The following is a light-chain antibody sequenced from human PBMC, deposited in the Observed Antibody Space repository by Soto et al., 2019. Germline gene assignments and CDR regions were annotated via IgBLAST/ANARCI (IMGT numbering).Light chain of an antibody. V-gene: IGKV2-30*01. J-gene: IGKJ4*01. Sequence: VVMTQSPLSLSVTLGQPASISCRSSQGLVFRDGNIYVHWFHQRPGQSPRRLIYKVSQRDSGVTDRFSGRGSDTDFTLRISRVEAEDVGVYYCLQWPHSPLTFGGGNKVEIK. CDR1: QGLVFRDGNIY. CDR2: KVS. CDR3: LQWPHSPLT.